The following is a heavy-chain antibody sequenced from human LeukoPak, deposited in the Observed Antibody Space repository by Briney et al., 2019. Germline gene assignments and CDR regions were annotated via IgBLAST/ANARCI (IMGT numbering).Heavy chain of an antibody. Sequence: PGRSLRLSCAASAFTFSSYAMHWVRQAPGKGLEWVAVMSFDGSHKYYADSVKGRFTISRDNSKNTLYLQMNSLRAEDTAVFYCAKNREGYSKLDWGQGTLVTVSS. J-gene: IGHJ4*02. CDR1: AFTFSSYA. CDR3: AKNREGYSKLD. CDR2: MSFDGSHK. D-gene: IGHD6-13*01. V-gene: IGHV3-30*04.